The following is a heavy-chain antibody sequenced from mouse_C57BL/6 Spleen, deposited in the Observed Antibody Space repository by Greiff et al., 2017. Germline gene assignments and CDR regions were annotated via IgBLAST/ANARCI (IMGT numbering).Heavy chain of an antibody. CDR2: INPNNGGT. Sequence: VQLKQSGPELVKPGASVKMSCKASGYTFTDYNMHWVKQSHGKSLEWIGYINPNNGGTSYNQKFKGKATLTVNKSSSTAYMELRSLTSEDSAVYYCARPSMVTRFAYWGQGTLVTVSA. V-gene: IGHV1-22*01. CDR3: ARPSMVTRFAY. J-gene: IGHJ3*01. D-gene: IGHD2-9*01. CDR1: GYTFTDYN.